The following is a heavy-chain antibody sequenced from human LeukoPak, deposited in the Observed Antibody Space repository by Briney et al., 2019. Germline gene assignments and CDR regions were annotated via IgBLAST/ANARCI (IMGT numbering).Heavy chain of an antibody. V-gene: IGHV3-48*03. CDR2: ISSSGSTI. D-gene: IGHD3-22*01. CDR3: ARDPYYYESSGYFFGAFDI. J-gene: IGHJ3*02. CDR1: GFTFSSYE. Sequence: GSLRLSCAASGFTFSSYEMNWVRQAPGKGLEWVSYISSSGSTIYYADSVKGRFTISRDNAKNSLHLQMNSLRAEDTAVYYCARDPYYYESSGYFFGAFDIWGQGTMVTVSS.